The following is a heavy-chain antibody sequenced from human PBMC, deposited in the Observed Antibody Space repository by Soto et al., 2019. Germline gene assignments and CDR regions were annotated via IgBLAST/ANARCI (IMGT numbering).Heavy chain of an antibody. J-gene: IGHJ4*02. CDR3: GKVLIGAIRHTDVDS. CDR1: GVSLNSGHYY. Sequence: PSETLSLTCTVSGVSLNSGHYYWVWIRQSPGKGLAWIASIYYDESTYYNPSLKSRVTISTDKPKNQFSLTLKSVTAADTAVYYFGKVLIGAIRHTDVDSWGQGALVTVSS. D-gene: IGHD2-21*01. V-gene: IGHV4-39*01. CDR2: IYYDEST.